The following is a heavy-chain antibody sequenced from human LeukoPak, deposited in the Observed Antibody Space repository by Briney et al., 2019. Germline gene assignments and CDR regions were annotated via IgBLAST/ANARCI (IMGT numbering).Heavy chain of an antibody. CDR2: IYHTGET. D-gene: IGHD3-10*01. Sequence: SETLSLTCTVAGYSISSGYYWGWLRQSPGKGLEWLASIYHTGETHYHPSLKSRVSISVDTSNNQFSLRSTSATAADTAMYYCARGRFAELLFDIWGQGTLVTVSS. V-gene: IGHV4-38-2*02. CDR3: ARGRFAELLFDI. J-gene: IGHJ4*02. CDR1: GYSISSGYY.